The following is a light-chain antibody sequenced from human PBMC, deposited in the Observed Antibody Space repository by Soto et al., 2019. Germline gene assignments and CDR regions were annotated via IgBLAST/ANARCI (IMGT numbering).Light chain of an antibody. J-gene: IGLJ3*02. Sequence: QSALTQPASVSGSPGQSITISCTGTNRDVGSYILVSWYQQHPGKAPKLIIYEVSERPSGVSDRFSGSKTDNTASLTISGLQAEDEADYYCCSYAGGTTGVFGGGTKVTVL. CDR3: CSYAGGTTGV. V-gene: IGLV2-23*02. CDR1: NRDVGSYIL. CDR2: EVS.